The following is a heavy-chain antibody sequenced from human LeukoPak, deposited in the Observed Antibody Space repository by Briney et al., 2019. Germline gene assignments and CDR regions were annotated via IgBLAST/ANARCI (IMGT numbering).Heavy chain of an antibody. Sequence: PSETLSLTCTVSGGSISSGGYYWSWIRQHPGKGLEWIGYIYYSGSTYYNPSLKSRVTISVDTSKNQFSLKLSSVTAADTAVYYCARDPRYGSGSYGLDYWGQGTLVTVSS. D-gene: IGHD3-10*01. CDR2: IYYSGST. CDR3: ARDPRYGSGSYGLDY. J-gene: IGHJ4*02. V-gene: IGHV4-31*03. CDR1: GGSISSGGYY.